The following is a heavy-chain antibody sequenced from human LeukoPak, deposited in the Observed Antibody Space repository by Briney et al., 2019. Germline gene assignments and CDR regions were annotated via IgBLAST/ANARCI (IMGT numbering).Heavy chain of an antibody. V-gene: IGHV3-23*01. D-gene: IGHD6-6*01. CDR2: ISGSGGTT. Sequence: PGGSLRLSCAASGFTFSSLAMHWVRQAPGKGLEWVSVISGSGGTTYYADSVKGRFTISRDVSKNTVYLQMNSLRAEDTAVYYCARGGRSSELVWGQGTRVTVSS. CDR3: ARGGRSSELV. CDR1: GFTFSSLA. J-gene: IGHJ4*02.